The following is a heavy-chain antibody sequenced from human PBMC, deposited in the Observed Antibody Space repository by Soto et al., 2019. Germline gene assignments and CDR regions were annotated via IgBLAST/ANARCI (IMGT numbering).Heavy chain of an antibody. J-gene: IGHJ6*02. CDR2: ISGSGVST. Sequence: PGGSLRLSCAASGFTFSSYAMTWVRQAPGKGLEWVSGISGSGVSTYYADSVKGRFTISRDNSKNTLYLQMNSLRAEDTAVYYCAKQEQWLVSLVSVMDVWGQGTTVTVSS. CDR3: AKQEQWLVSLVSVMDV. V-gene: IGHV3-23*01. CDR1: GFTFSSYA. D-gene: IGHD6-19*01.